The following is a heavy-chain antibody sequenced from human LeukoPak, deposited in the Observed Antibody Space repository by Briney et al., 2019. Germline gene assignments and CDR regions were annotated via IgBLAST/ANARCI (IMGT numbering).Heavy chain of an antibody. Sequence: GGSLRLSCAASGVTVSSNYMSWVRQAPGKGLEWVSVTYSGGRTYYADSVKGRFTISRDISKNTLYLQMNSLRAEDTAVYYCARVLSGSGSLYYYYYYMDVWGKGTTVTISS. J-gene: IGHJ6*03. CDR2: TYSGGRT. CDR1: GVTVSSNY. D-gene: IGHD3-10*01. V-gene: IGHV3-66*01. CDR3: ARVLSGSGSLYYYYYYMDV.